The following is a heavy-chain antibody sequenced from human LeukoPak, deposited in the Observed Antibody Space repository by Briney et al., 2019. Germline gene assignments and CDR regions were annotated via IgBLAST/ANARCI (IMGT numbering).Heavy chain of an antibody. CDR1: GFRFNTLR. Sequence: GGSLRLSCAASGFRFNTLRMSWVRQAPGKGLEWVANINEGGSAEYYAESVKGRFTISRDNAKNSVHPQMNSLRAEDTAVYYCARDWELSRDYWGQGTLVTVSS. CDR3: ARDWELSRDY. CDR2: INEGGSAE. D-gene: IGHD1-7*01. V-gene: IGHV3-7*01. J-gene: IGHJ4*02.